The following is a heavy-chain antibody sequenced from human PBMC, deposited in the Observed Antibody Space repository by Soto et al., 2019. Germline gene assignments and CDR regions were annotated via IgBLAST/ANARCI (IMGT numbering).Heavy chain of an antibody. J-gene: IGHJ6*02. CDR1: RDTFNKYA. CDR2: IIPIFSSR. CDR3: ARGETYLGV. Sequence: QVQLVQSGAEVKKPGSSVKVSCKTSRDTFNKYAFNWVRQAPGQGLEWMGWIIPIFSSRNYAEKFQGRVTITADDSTSTAYMELRSLRFEDTAVDYCARGETYLGVGGQGTTVTVSS. D-gene: IGHD3-16*01. V-gene: IGHV1-69*01.